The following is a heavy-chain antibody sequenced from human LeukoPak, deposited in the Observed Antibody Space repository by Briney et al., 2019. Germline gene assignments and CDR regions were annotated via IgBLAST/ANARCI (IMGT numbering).Heavy chain of an antibody. J-gene: IGHJ4*02. Sequence: GGSLRLSCAASGFTFDDYGMSWVRQAPGKGLEWVSGINWNGGSTGYADSVKGRFTISRDNAKNSLYLQMNSLRAEDTALYHCARRHGSCGAYYFDYWGQGTLVTVSS. V-gene: IGHV3-20*01. D-gene: IGHD1-26*01. CDR2: INWNGGST. CDR3: ARRHGSCGAYYFDY. CDR1: GFTFDDYG.